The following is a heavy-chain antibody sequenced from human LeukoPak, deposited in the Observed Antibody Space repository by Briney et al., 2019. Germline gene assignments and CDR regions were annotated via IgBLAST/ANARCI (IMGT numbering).Heavy chain of an antibody. CDR1: GGSVTSDY. Sequence: SETLSLTCTVSGGSVTSDYWSWIRQPPGKGLEWIGYMYYSGSTNYNPSLKSRVTISGDTSKNQFSLKLSSVTAADTAVYYCARRYCSNTSCPIDYWGQGTLVTVSS. CDR3: ARRYCSNTSCPIDY. CDR2: MYYSGST. D-gene: IGHD2-2*01. V-gene: IGHV4-59*08. J-gene: IGHJ4*02.